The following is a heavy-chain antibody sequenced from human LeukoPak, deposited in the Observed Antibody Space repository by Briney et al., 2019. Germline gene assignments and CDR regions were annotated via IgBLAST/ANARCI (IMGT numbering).Heavy chain of an antibody. D-gene: IGHD1-26*01. CDR2: LSSSSRYT. Sequence: PGGCLRLPCAASGFTFSDYYMGWIRPARGKGLAWVSYLSSSSRYTIYAESVKGQCTISRDTDKNSRYLQMNSLRAEDTAVYYCARDLDGSDYGENSFDPWGQGTLVTVSS. V-gene: IGHV3-11*05. J-gene: IGHJ5*02. CDR1: GFTFSDYY. CDR3: ARDLDGSDYGENSFDP.